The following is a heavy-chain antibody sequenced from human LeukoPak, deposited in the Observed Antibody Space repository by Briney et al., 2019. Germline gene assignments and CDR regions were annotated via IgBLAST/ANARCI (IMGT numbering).Heavy chain of an antibody. CDR3: ARRGPYFDY. Sequence: GSLRLSCTASGFIFSNHGMNWVRQAPGKGLEWISYISSTSDDIYYVDSVKGRFTISRDNAKNSLFLQMNSLRAEDTAMYYCARRGPYFDYWGQGILVTVSS. J-gene: IGHJ4*02. CDR2: ISSTSDDI. V-gene: IGHV3-21*05. CDR1: GFIFSNHG. D-gene: IGHD3-10*01.